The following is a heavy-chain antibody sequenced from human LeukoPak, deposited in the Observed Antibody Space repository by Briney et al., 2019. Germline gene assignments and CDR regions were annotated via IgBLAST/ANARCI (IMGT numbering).Heavy chain of an antibody. CDR3: ARDDYGGTRY. J-gene: IGHJ4*02. Sequence: GGSLRLSCAASGFTFSDYYMGWIRQAPGKGLEWVSYISNSGSGTYYPDSVKGRFTISRDNAKNSLYLQVNSLRAEDTAVYYCARDDYGGTRYWGQGTLVSVSS. CDR1: GFTFSDYY. D-gene: IGHD4/OR15-4a*01. V-gene: IGHV3-11*04. CDR2: ISNSGSGT.